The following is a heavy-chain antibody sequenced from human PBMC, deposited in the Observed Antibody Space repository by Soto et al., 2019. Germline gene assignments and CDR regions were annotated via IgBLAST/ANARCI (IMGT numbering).Heavy chain of an antibody. D-gene: IGHD3-22*01. V-gene: IGHV4-39*01. CDR3: ARKYYYDSSGYYTTDWYFDL. CDR2: IDYSGST. Sequence: QLQLQESGPGLVKPSETLSLTCTVSGGSISSSSYYWGWIRKPPGKGLEWIGRIDYSGSTYYNPYHKFPVTRSVATSKNQFSLKLSSVTAADTAVYYCARKYYYDSSGYYTTDWYFDLWGRGTLVTVSS. CDR1: GGSISSSSYY. J-gene: IGHJ2*01.